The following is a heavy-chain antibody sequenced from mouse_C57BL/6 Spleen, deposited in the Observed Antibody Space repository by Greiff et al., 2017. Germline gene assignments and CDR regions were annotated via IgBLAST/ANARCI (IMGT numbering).Heavy chain of an antibody. CDR3: ARDYYGSRYFHY. CDR2: IDPSDSET. J-gene: IGHJ2*01. CDR1: GYTFTSYW. D-gene: IGHD1-1*01. Sequence: QVQLQQPGAELVRPGSSVKLSCKASGYTFTSYWMHWVKQRPIQGLEWIGNIDPSDSETHYNQKFKDKATLTVDKSSSTAYMQLSSLTSEDSAVYYCARDYYGSRYFHYWGQGPTLTVPS. V-gene: IGHV1-52*01.